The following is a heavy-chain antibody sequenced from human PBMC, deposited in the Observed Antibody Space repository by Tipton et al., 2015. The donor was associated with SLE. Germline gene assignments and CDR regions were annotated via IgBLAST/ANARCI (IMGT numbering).Heavy chain of an antibody. CDR3: AKSGSSGDYMDV. D-gene: IGHD1-26*01. Sequence: SLRLSCAASGFTFSSYRMNWVRQAPGKGLEWVSSISSSSNFIYYGDSMKGRFTISRDNAKKTLYLQMNSLRVEDTAVYYCAKSGSSGDYMDVWGKGTTVTVSS. CDR1: GFTFSSYR. V-gene: IGHV3-21*01. J-gene: IGHJ6*03. CDR2: ISSSSNFI.